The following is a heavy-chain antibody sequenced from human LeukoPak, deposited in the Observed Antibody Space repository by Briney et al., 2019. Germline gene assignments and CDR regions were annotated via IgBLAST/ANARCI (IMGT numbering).Heavy chain of an antibody. Sequence: SETLSLTCTVSGGSISSYYWSWIRQPPGKGLEWIGYIYYSGSTNYNPSLKSRVTISVDTSKDQFSLKLSSVTAADTAVYYCARGTADWLIDSWGQGTLVTVSS. CDR1: GGSISSYY. CDR2: IYYSGST. D-gene: IGHD3-9*01. CDR3: ARGTADWLIDS. J-gene: IGHJ4*02. V-gene: IGHV4-59*08.